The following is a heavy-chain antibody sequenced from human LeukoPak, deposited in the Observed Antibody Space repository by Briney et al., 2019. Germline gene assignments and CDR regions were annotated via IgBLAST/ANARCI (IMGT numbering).Heavy chain of an antibody. D-gene: IGHD1-26*01. V-gene: IGHV4-59*08. Sequence: SETLSLTCTVSGGSISSYYWSWIRQPPGKGLEWIGYIYYSGSTNYNPSPKSRVTISVDTSKNQFSLKLSSVTAADTAVYYCARVGGYYYYYGMDVWGQGTTVTVSS. CDR2: IYYSGST. CDR1: GGSISSYY. J-gene: IGHJ6*02. CDR3: ARVGGYYYYYGMDV.